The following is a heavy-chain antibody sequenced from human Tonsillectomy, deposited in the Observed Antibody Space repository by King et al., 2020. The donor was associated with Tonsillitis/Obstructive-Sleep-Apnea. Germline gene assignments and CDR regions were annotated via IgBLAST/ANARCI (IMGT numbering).Heavy chain of an antibody. CDR1: GFTFSSYA. CDR2: ISYDGSNK. D-gene: IGHD2-15*01. V-gene: IGHV3-30*04. J-gene: IGHJ6*02. CDR3: ARDTKDIVVVVAAKDYYYGMDV. Sequence: VQLVESGGGVVQPGRSLRLSCAASGFTFSSYAMHWVRQAPGKGLEWAAVISYDGSNKYYADSVKGRFTISRDNSKNTLYLQMNSLRAEDTAVYYCARDTKDIVVVVAAKDYYYGMDVWGQGTTVTVSS.